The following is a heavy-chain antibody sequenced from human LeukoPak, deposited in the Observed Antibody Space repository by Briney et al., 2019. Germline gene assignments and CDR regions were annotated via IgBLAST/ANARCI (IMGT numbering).Heavy chain of an antibody. Sequence: GGSLRLSCAASGFAFSSFEMSWVRQAPGKGLEWVSFISSGSDDIQYADSVKGRFTISRDNAKNSLFLQMNSLRAEDTAVYYCATSLSGWFGLSAYHWGQGTLVTVSS. CDR2: ISSGSDDI. D-gene: IGHD6-19*01. V-gene: IGHV3-48*03. CDR1: GFAFSSFE. CDR3: ATSLSGWFGLSAYH. J-gene: IGHJ4*02.